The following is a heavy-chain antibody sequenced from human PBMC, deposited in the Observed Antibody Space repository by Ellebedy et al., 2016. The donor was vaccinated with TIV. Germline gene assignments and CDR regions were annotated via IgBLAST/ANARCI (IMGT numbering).Heavy chain of an antibody. CDR1: GFTFSSYD. Sequence: GGSLRLSCAASGFTFSSYDMHWVRQATGKGLEWVSAIGTAGDTYYPGSVKGRFTISRENAKNSLYLQMNSLRAGDTAVYYCARGSPMYYDFWSGYPRANYYGMDVWGQGTTVTVSS. D-gene: IGHD3-3*01. J-gene: IGHJ6*02. CDR2: IGTAGDT. V-gene: IGHV3-13*01. CDR3: ARGSPMYYDFWSGYPRANYYGMDV.